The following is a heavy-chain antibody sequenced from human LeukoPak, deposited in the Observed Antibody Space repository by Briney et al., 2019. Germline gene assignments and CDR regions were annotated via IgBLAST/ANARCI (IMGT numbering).Heavy chain of an antibody. CDR2: ISSSSSYI. CDR1: GFTFSSYS. Sequence: GGSLRLSCAASGFTFSSYSMNWVRQAPGKGLEWVSSISSSSSYIYYADSVKGRFTISRDNAKNSLYLQMDSLRAEDTAVYYCAKAHYYGSGSYYNECWGQGTLVTVSS. J-gene: IGHJ4*02. D-gene: IGHD3-10*01. V-gene: IGHV3-21*01. CDR3: AKAHYYGSGSYYNEC.